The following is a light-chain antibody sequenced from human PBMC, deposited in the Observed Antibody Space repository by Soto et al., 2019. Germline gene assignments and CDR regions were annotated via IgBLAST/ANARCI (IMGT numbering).Light chain of an antibody. CDR3: SSYTSVNLYV. CDR2: DVS. Sequence: QSVLTPPASVSWSSGQPIGISCPGNRSDGGGYKHVSWYQQHPGKVPRLIIFDVSSRPSGVSHRFSGSKSGDTASLTISGLQAEDEADYYCSSYTSVNLYVFGTGTKVTVL. V-gene: IGLV2-14*03. CDR1: RSDGGGYKH. J-gene: IGLJ1*01.